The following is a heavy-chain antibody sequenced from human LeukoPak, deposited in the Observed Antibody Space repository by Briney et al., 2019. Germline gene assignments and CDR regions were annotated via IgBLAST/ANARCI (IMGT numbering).Heavy chain of an antibody. V-gene: IGHV3-30*18. CDR1: GFTLSSYG. Sequence: PGGSLRLSCAASGFTLSSYGMHWVRQAPGKGLEWVAVISYDGSNKYYADSVKGRFTISRDNSKNTLYLQMNSLRAEDTAVYYCAKSARFDWYIDYWGQGTLVTVSS. CDR3: AKSARFDWYIDY. CDR2: ISYDGSNK. J-gene: IGHJ4*02. D-gene: IGHD3-9*01.